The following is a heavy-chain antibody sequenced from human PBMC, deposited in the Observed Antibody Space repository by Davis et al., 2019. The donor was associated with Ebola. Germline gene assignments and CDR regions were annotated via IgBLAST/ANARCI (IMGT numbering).Heavy chain of an antibody. CDR1: GGSISSGDYY. V-gene: IGHV4-30-4*01. CDR2: IDYSGST. J-gene: IGHJ5*02. CDR3: ARVPGTAMENWFDP. D-gene: IGHD5-18*01. Sequence: PSETLSLTCTVSGGSISSGDYYWSWIRQPPGKGLEWIGYIDYSGSTYYNPSLKSRVTISVDTSKNQFSLKLSSVTAADTAVYYCARVPGTAMENWFDPWGQGTLVTVSS.